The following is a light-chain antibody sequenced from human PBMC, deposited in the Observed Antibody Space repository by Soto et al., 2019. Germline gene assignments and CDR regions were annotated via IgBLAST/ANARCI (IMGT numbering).Light chain of an antibody. Sequence: DIQMTQSPPSLSASIGDRATITCQASQNITNNLSWYQQKPGKAPNLLIYHASKLAKGVTSRFSGSGAGTDVSFTITSVQREDLAIYYCHQYYGLPPLSFGHGTRLEIK. CDR3: HQYYGLPPLS. CDR2: HAS. CDR1: QNITNN. J-gene: IGKJ5*01. V-gene: IGKV1-33*01.